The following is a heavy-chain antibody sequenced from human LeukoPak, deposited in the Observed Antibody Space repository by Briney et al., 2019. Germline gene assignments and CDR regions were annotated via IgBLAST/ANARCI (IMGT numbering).Heavy chain of an antibody. CDR1: GYTFTGYY. Sequence: ASVKVSCKASGYTFTGYYINWVRQAPGQGLEWMGRINPTTGGTNFVQKFQGRVTMTRDTSITTAYMELSSLTSDDTAVYYCAQAEKRESGHRFQHWGQGILVTVSS. CDR3: AQAEKRESGHRFQH. D-gene: IGHD3-3*01. CDR2: INPTTGGT. V-gene: IGHV1-2*06. J-gene: IGHJ1*01.